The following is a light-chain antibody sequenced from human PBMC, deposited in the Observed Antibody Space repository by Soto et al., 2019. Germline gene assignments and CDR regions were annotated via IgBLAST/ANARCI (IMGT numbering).Light chain of an antibody. CDR1: TSNIGNNY. J-gene: IGLJ1*01. Sequence: QSVLTQPPSVSAAPRQRVTISCSGSTSNIGNNYVSWYQQLPGSAPKLLIYDNNTRPSGRPDRFSGSKSATSATLDITGLLPGDEAAYYCGTWDDSLTAGVFGTGTKLTVL. V-gene: IGLV1-51*01. CDR2: DNN. CDR3: GTWDDSLTAGV.